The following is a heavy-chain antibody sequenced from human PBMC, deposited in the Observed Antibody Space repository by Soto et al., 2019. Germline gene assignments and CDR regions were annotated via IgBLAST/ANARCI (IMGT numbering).Heavy chain of an antibody. CDR2: ISGSGGST. CDR1: GFTFSSYA. CDR3: AKVTSDDYVWGSYRYFDY. D-gene: IGHD3-16*02. V-gene: IGHV3-23*01. Sequence: GGSLRLSCAASGFTFSSYAMSWVRQAPGKGLEWVSAISGSGGSTYYADSVKGRFTISRDNSKNTLYLQMNSLRAEDTAVYYCAKVTSDDYVWGSYRYFDYWGQGTLVTVSS. J-gene: IGHJ4*02.